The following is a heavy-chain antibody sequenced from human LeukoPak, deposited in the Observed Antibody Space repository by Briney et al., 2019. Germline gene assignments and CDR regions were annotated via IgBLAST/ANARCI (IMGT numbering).Heavy chain of an antibody. Sequence: ASVKVSCKASGYTFTSYYMHWVRQAPGQGLEWMGWINTNTGNPTFAQGFTGRFVFSLDTSVNTAYLQISSLKTEDTAVYYCARGPPDYFGSGNYSYWGQGTLVTVSS. V-gene: IGHV7-4-1*02. D-gene: IGHD3-10*01. CDR3: ARGPPDYFGSGNYSY. J-gene: IGHJ4*02. CDR1: GYTFTSYY. CDR2: INTNTGNP.